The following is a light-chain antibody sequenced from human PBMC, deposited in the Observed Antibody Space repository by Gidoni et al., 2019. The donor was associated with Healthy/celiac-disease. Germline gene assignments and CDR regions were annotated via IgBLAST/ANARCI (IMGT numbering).Light chain of an antibody. V-gene: IGKV2-28*01. CDR2: LGS. J-gene: IGKJ3*01. Sequence: IVMTQSPLSLPVTPGEPASISCRSSQSLLHSNGYNYLDWYLQKPVQSPQLLIYLGSNRASGVPDRFSGSGSGTDFTLKISRVEAEDVGVYYCMQALQTPLTFGPGTKVDIK. CDR3: MQALQTPLT. CDR1: QSLLHSNGYNY.